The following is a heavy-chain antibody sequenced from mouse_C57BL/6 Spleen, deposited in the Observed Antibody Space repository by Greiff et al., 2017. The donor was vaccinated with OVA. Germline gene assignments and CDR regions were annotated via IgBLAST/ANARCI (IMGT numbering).Heavy chain of an antibody. D-gene: IGHD2-10*02. CDR1: GYTFTSYW. J-gene: IGHJ4*01. V-gene: IGHV1-55*01. CDR3: AREGYERAMDY. Sequence: QVQLQQSGAELVKPGASVKMSCKASGYTFTSYWITWVKQRPGQGLEWIGDIYPGSGSTNYNEKFKSKATLTVDTSSSTAYMQLSSLTSEDSAVYYCAREGYERAMDYWGQGTSVTVSS. CDR2: IYPGSGST.